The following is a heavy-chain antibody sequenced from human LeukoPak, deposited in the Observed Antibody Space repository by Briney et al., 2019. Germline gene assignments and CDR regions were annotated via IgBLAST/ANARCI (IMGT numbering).Heavy chain of an antibody. J-gene: IGHJ4*02. CDR3: ARETTVTDRAFDY. D-gene: IGHD4-17*01. V-gene: IGHV4-31*11. CDR2: IYYSGST. Sequence: SETLSLTCAVSGGSISSGGYYWSWIRQHPGKGLEWIGYIYYSGSTYYNPSLKSRATISVDTSKNQFSLKLSSVTAADTAVYYCARETTVTDRAFDYWGQGTLVTVSS. CDR1: GGSISSGGYY.